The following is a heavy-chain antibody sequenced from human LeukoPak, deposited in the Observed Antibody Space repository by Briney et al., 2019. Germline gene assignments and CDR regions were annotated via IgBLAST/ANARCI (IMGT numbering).Heavy chain of an antibody. CDR3: ARGRHGYHEYAFDI. J-gene: IGHJ3*02. CDR2: IIPILGIA. Sequence: GASVKVSCKASGGTFSSYAISWVRQAPGQGLEWMGRIIPILGIANYAQKFQGRVTITADKSTSTAYMELSSLRSEDTAVYYCARGRHGYHEYAFDIWGQGTMVTVSS. D-gene: IGHD5-24*01. V-gene: IGHV1-69*04. CDR1: GGTFSSYA.